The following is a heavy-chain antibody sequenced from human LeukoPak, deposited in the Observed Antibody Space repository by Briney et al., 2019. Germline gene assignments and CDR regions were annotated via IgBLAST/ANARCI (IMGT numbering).Heavy chain of an antibody. CDR2: ISGTGGST. CDR1: GFTFSSYA. J-gene: IGHJ4*02. D-gene: IGHD2-15*01. V-gene: IGHV3-23*01. CDR3: AKGRCSGGSCYGRGLDY. Sequence: GGSLRLSCAASGFTFSSYAMSWVRQAPGKGLEWVSGISGTGGSTYYADSVKGRFTISRDNSKNTVYLQMNSLNAEDTAVYYCAKGRCSGGSCYGRGLDYWGQGTLVTVSS.